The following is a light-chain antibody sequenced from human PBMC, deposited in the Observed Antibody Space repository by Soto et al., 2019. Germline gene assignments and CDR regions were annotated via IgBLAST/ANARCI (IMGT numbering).Light chain of an antibody. V-gene: IGKV3-11*01. CDR1: QSVSHH. J-gene: IGKJ4*01. Sequence: EIVLTQSLATLSLSPGERATLSCRASQSVSHHLAWYQQKPGQPPRLLIYDASNRAAGIPARFSGSGSGTDFTLTISSLEPEDFAVYYCQQRSNWPPILTFGGGTKVEIK. CDR3: QQRSNWPPILT. CDR2: DAS.